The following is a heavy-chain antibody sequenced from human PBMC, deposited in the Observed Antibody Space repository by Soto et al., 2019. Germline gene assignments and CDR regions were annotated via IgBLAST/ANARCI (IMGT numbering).Heavy chain of an antibody. CDR1: AFIVDSTY. CDR2: ITVGGDT. J-gene: IGHJ4*02. Sequence: EVQLVESGGGLVQPGGSLRLSCTTSAFIVDSTYMHWVRQAPGKGLEWVAVITVGGDTYYSDSVRGRSTLSRDTSKNTLNLQVNSLKVEDTAVYYCCRGRGYLIGDWGQGALVAVSS. D-gene: IGHD3-22*01. V-gene: IGHV3-66*01. CDR3: CRGRGYLIGD.